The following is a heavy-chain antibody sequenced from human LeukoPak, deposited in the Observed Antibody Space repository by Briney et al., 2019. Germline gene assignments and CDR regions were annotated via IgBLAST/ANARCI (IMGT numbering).Heavy chain of an antibody. D-gene: IGHD3-10*01. CDR2: MNPNSGNT. Sequence: ASVKVSCKASGYTFTSYDINWVRQATGQGLEWMGWMNPNSGNTGYAQKFQGRVTMTRNTSISTAYMELSSLRSEDTAVYYCARRKYYYGSGSTMGNWFDPWGQGTLVTVSS. CDR1: GYTFTSYD. V-gene: IGHV1-8*01. CDR3: ARRKYYYGSGSTMGNWFDP. J-gene: IGHJ5*02.